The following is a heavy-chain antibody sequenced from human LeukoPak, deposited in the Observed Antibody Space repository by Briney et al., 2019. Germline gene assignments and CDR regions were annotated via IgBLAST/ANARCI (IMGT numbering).Heavy chain of an antibody. CDR1: GYSISSGYY. D-gene: IGHD3-10*01. CDR3: ARAGYYYGSGYSDWFDP. V-gene: IGHV4-38-2*02. Sequence: SETLSLTCTVSGYSISSGYYWAWIRQPPGKGLEWIGTIYHSGITFYNPSLRGRVIISVDTSKNQFSLKLSSVTAADTAVYYCARAGYYYGSGYSDWFDPWGQGTLVTVSS. CDR2: IYHSGIT. J-gene: IGHJ5*02.